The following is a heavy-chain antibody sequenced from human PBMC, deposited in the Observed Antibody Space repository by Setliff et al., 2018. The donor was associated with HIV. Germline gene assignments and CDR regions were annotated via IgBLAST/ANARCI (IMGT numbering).Heavy chain of an antibody. CDR3: SRSGVPPYYYYGMDV. Sequence: VASVKVSCKASGYTFTTYGVNWVRQAPGQGLEWMGWINSYNGNTKFAQKFQGRVTMTTDTSTTTAFMELGSLKADDTGIYYCSRSGVPPYYYYGMDVWGQGTTVTVSS. J-gene: IGHJ6*02. CDR2: INSYNGNT. CDR1: GYTFTTYG. D-gene: IGHD3-10*01. V-gene: IGHV1-18*04.